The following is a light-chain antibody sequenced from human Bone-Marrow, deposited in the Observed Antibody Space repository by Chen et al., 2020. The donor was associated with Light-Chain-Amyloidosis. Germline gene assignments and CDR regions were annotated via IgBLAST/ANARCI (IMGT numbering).Light chain of an antibody. J-gene: IGLJ3*02. CDR2: EDS. CDR1: ALPKKY. V-gene: IGLV3-10*01. Sequence: SYELTQPPSLSVSPGQTASITCSGDALPKKYAFWYQQKSGQAPVLFIYEDSNRPSGIPERFSGSSSGKMATLTISGAQVEDEADYYCYSTDSSGNHLWVFGGGTKLTVL. CDR3: YSTDSSGNHLWV.